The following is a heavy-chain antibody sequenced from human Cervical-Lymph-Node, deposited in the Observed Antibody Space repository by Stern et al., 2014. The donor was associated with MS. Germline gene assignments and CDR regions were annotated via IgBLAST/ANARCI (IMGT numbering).Heavy chain of an antibody. CDR1: GGTFRNFA. V-gene: IGHV1-69*01. Sequence: VQLVESGSEVTQPGSSVNVPCKASGGTFRNFAVNWVRQAPGQGLEWVGGIIPVFGHPPYPQKFPGRLTIITDASTTTINLELRSLTTDDTAAYFCASSPPATRRGYKGINVWGQGTPITVSS. CDR3: ASSPPATRRGYKGINV. D-gene: IGHD5-24*01. J-gene: IGHJ6*02. CDR2: IIPVFGHP.